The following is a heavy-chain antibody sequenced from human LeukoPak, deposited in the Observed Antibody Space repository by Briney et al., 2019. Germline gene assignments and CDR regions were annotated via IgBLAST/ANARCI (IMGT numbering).Heavy chain of an antibody. CDR1: GFTFSSYA. V-gene: IGHV3-23*01. J-gene: IGHJ5*02. D-gene: IGHD3-10*01. Sequence: GGSLRLSCAASGFTFSSYALSWVRQAPGKGLEWVSGISGSGGNTYYGDSVKGRFTISRDNSKNTLYLQMNSLRAEDTAVYYCAKGYSNWFDPWGQGTLVTVSS. CDR3: AKGYSNWFDP. CDR2: ISGSGGNT.